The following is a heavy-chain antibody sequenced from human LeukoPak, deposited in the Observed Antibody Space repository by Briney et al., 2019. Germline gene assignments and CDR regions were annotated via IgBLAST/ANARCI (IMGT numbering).Heavy chain of an antibody. V-gene: IGHV4-34*01. CDR2: INHSGST. CDR3: ARAKAQWLVHWFDP. Sequence: KPSETLSLTCAVYGGSFSGYYWSWIRQPPGKGLEWIGEINHSGSTIYNPSLKSRVTISVDTSKNQFSLKLSSVTAADTAVYYCARAKAQWLVHWFDPWGQGTLVTVSS. J-gene: IGHJ5*02. CDR1: GGSFSGYY. D-gene: IGHD6-19*01.